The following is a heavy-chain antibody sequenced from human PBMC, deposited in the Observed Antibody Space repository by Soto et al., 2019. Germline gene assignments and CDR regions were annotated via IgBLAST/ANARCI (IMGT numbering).Heavy chain of an antibody. CDR3: AHRIAAPGRTLDY. Sequence: QITLEESGPTLVRPTQTLTLTCTVSGFSLSTDAVGVAWIRQPPGKALEWLALIYWNDEARYKSSLNNRLTITKDTSKNQVVLTMTDMAPLDTATYFCAHRIAAPGRTLDYWGQGILVTVSP. J-gene: IGHJ4*02. CDR1: GFSLSTDAVG. V-gene: IGHV2-5*01. CDR2: IYWNDEA. D-gene: IGHD6-13*01.